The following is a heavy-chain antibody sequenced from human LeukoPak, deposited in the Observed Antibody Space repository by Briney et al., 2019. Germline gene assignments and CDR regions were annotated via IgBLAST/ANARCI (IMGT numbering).Heavy chain of an antibody. Sequence: SETLSLTCAVYGGSFSGYYWSWIRQPPGKGLEWIGEINHSGSTNYNPSLKSRVTISVDTSKNQFSLKLSSVTAADTAVYYCARGGITISGVVTRPFDYWGQGTLVTVSS. CDR1: GGSFSGYY. J-gene: IGHJ4*02. CDR3: ARGGITISGVVTRPFDY. D-gene: IGHD3-3*01. CDR2: INHSGST. V-gene: IGHV4-34*01.